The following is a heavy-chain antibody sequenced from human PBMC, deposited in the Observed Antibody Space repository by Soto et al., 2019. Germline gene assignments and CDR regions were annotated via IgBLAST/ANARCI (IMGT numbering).Heavy chain of an antibody. CDR1: GGTFSSYT. CDR2: IIPILGIA. V-gene: IGHV1-69*02. J-gene: IGHJ4*02. D-gene: IGHD2-2*01. CDR3: ASDPSYCSSTSCYVDY. Sequence: GASVKVSCKASGGTFSSYTISWVRQAPGQGLEWMGRIIPILGIANYAQKFQGRVTITADKSTSTAYMELSSLRSEDTAVYYCASDPSYCSSTSCYVDYWGQGTLVTVSS.